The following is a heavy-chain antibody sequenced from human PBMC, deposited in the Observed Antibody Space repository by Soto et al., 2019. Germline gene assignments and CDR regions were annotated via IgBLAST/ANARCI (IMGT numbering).Heavy chain of an antibody. CDR2: IYTSGST. CDR1: GGSISSYY. V-gene: IGHV4-4*07. CDR3: ARVQDCSSTSCYTWYFDY. Sequence: SETLSLTCTVSGGSISSYYWSWIRQPAGKGLEWIGRIYTSGSTNYNPSLKSRVTMSVDTSKNQFSLKLSSVTAADTAVYYCARVQDCSSTSCYTWYFDYWGQGTLVTVSS. D-gene: IGHD2-2*02. J-gene: IGHJ4*02.